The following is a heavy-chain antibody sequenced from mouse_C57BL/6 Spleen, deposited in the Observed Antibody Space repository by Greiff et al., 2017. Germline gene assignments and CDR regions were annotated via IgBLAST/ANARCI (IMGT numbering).Heavy chain of an antibody. D-gene: IGHD1-1*01. CDR2: IHPNSGST. J-gene: IGHJ3*01. CDR1: GYTFTSYW. Sequence: QVQLQQPGAELVKPGASVKLSCKASGYTFTSYWMHWVKQRPGQGLEWIGMIHPNSGSTNYNEKFKSKATLTVDKSSSTADMQLSSLTSEDSAVYYCARSGYGSSSLFAYWGQGTLVTVSA. V-gene: IGHV1-64*01. CDR3: ARSGYGSSSLFAY.